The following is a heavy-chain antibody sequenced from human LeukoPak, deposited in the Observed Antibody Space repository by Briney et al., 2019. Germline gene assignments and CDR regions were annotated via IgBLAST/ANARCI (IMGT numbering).Heavy chain of an antibody. D-gene: IGHD3-3*01. CDR1: GYTFTSYG. CDR2: ISAYNGNT. CDR3: ARWAYDFWSDTHLPDYYYYYGMDV. V-gene: IGHV1-18*01. Sequence: ASVKVSCKASGYTFTSYGISWVRQAPGQGLEWMGWISAYNGNTNYAQKLQGRVTMTTDTSTSTAYMELRSLRSDDTAVYYCARWAYDFWSDTHLPDYYYYYGMDVWGQGTTVTVSS. J-gene: IGHJ6*02.